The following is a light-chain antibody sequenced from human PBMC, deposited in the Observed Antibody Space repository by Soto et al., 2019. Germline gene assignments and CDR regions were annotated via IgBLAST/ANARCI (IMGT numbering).Light chain of an antibody. V-gene: IGKV1-6*01. CDR2: AAS. J-gene: IGKJ4*01. CDR1: QDIRND. Sequence: AIQMTQSPSSLSASVGDRVTITCRASQDIRNDLGWYQQKPGKAPKLLIYAASSLQSGVPSRFSGSGSGTYFILTISSLHAEDFATYYCLHHFNFPFTFGGGTKLEIK. CDR3: LHHFNFPFT.